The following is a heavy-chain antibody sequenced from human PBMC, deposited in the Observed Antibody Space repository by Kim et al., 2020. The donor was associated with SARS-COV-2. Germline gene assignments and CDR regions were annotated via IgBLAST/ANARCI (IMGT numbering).Heavy chain of an antibody. J-gene: IGHJ3*02. CDR1: GYTFTSYG. CDR2: ISAYNGNT. CDR3: ARDPERQSYYDILTGYLGNDAFDI. Sequence: ASVKVSCKASGYTFTSYGISWVRQAPGQGLEWMGWISAYNGNTNYAQKLQGRVTMTTDTSTSTAYMELRSLRSDDTAVYYCARDPERQSYYDILTGYLGNDAFDIWGQGTMVTVSS. D-gene: IGHD3-9*01. V-gene: IGHV1-18*04.